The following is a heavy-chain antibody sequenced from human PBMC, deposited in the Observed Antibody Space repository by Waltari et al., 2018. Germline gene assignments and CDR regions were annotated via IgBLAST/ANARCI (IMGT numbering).Heavy chain of an antibody. V-gene: IGHV3-7*01. D-gene: IGHD3-10*01. CDR3: AYGSGSYVDY. CDR2: IKQDGSEK. J-gene: IGHJ4*02. CDR1: GFPFSSYW. Sequence: EVQLVESGGGLVQPGGSLRLSCAASGFPFSSYWMRWVRQAPGKGLEWVANIKQDGSEKYYVDSVKGRFTISRDNAKNSLYLQMNSLRAEDTAVYYCAYGSGSYVDYWGQGTLVTVSS.